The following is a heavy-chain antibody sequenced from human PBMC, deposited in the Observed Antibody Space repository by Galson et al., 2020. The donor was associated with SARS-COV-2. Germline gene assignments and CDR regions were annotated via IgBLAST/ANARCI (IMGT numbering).Heavy chain of an antibody. V-gene: IGHV1-8*01. CDR2: MNPNSAKT. CDR1: GYTFTSYD. Sequence: SVKVSCKPSGYTFTSYDINCVRQATGQALEWMGWMNPNSAKTGHAQKFQGRVTLTRNTSISPAYMEVSTLTSEDTAIYYWAGGFRSGWYEGCGGWGQGGVVAVYS. D-gene: IGHD6-19*01. CDR3: AGGFRSGWYEGCGG. J-gene: IGHJ4*02.